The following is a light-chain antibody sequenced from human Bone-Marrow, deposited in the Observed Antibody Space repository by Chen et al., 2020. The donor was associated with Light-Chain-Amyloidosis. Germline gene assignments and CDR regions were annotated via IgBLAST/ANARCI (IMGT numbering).Light chain of an antibody. V-gene: IGLV3-25*03. Sequence: SYELTQPPSVSVSPGQTARITCTGDDLPTKYAYWYQQKPGQAPVLVRHRGTERTSGISKRFSGSISGTTATVTSSEGQAGDEADYHCQSADSSGTYEVIVGGGTKLTVL. CDR3: QSADSSGTYEVI. J-gene: IGLJ2*01. CDR2: RGT. CDR1: DLPTKY.